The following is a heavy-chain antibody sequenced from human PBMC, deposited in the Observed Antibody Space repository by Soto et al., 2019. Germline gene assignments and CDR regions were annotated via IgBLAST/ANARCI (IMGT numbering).Heavy chain of an antibody. D-gene: IGHD2-21*02. CDR2: IIPMFGTT. Sequence: QVQLVQSGAEVKQPGSSVKVSCRTSGGTFNNHALTWLRQAPGPGLEWMGGIIPMFGTTYTSQTFQGRVASSPDATSSTQERSCLTLDDTAVYFGARCDVCYPGGDDGFDMWGQGTTVIVSS. CDR1: GGTFNNHA. V-gene: IGHV1-69*01. CDR3: ARCDVCYPGGDDGFDM. J-gene: IGHJ3*02.